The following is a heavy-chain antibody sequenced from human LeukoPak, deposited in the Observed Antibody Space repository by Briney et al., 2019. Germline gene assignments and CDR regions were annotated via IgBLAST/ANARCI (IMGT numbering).Heavy chain of an antibody. J-gene: IGHJ4*02. CDR1: GGSISISRYY. D-gene: IGHD5-12*01. CDR3: AGRGVVATPDANF. CDR2: IYYTRST. Sequence: MTSETLSLTCTVSGGSISISRYYWGWIRQPPGKGLEWNGRIYYTRSTYYNPSLRSRVSISVDTSKNQFTLKLSSVTAADTAVYYCAGRGVVATPDANFWGQGTLVTVSS. V-gene: IGHV4-39*01.